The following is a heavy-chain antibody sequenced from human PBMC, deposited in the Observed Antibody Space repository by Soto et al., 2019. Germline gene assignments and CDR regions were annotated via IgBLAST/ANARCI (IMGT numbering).Heavy chain of an antibody. CDR1: GGSISSGDYY. D-gene: IGHD3-22*01. Sequence: SETLSLTCTVSGGSISSGDYYWSWIRQPPGKGLEWIGYIYYSGSTYYNPSLKSRVTISVDTSKNRFSLKLSSVTAADTAVYYCAREYYYDSSGYYYTDYWGQGTLVTVSS. V-gene: IGHV4-30-4*01. CDR3: AREYYYDSSGYYYTDY. J-gene: IGHJ4*02. CDR2: IYYSGST.